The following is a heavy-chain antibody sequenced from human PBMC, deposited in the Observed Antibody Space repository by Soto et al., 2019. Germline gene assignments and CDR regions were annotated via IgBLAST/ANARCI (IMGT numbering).Heavy chain of an antibody. CDR2: IKRKKDGGET. CDR1: GVIFSEPW. CDR3: STDFGEGYDWNQK. D-gene: IGHD1-20*01. V-gene: IGHV3-15*07. Sequence: EVQLVESGGGLVKPGESLRLSCAASGVIFSEPWMNCVRQAPGKGLEWVGRIKRKKDGGETDYAAPVKGRFTISRDDSKNTLYLQMDSLKTEETVVYFCSTDFGEGYDWNQKWGQGTLVIGSS. J-gene: IGHJ4*02.